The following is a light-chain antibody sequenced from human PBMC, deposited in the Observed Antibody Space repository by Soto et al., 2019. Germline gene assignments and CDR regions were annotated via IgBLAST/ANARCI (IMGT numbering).Light chain of an antibody. CDR2: LNNDGSH. CDR1: SGHSNYA. CDR3: QTWGTGIVV. J-gene: IGLJ2*01. V-gene: IGLV4-69*01. Sequence: QSVLAQSPSVSASLGASVKLTCTLNSGHSNYAIAWHQQRPEKGPRYLMKLNNDGSHTKGGGIPDRFSGSSSGAERYLTISSLQSEDEADYYCQTWGTGIVVFGGGTKLTVL.